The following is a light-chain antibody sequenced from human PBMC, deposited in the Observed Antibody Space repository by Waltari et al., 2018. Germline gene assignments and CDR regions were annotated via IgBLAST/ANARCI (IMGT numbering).Light chain of an antibody. Sequence: EIVLTQSPATLSLSPGERATLSCRASQSVRSYLAWYQQKPGQAPRRLIYDTSHRASGIPARFSGSGSGTDFSLSISSLEPEDFAVYYCQQRHNWPLTFGGGTKVEIK. V-gene: IGKV3-11*01. CDR1: QSVRSY. CDR3: QQRHNWPLT. J-gene: IGKJ4*01. CDR2: DTS.